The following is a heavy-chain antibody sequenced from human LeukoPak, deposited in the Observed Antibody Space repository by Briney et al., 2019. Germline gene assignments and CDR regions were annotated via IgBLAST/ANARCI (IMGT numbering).Heavy chain of an antibody. CDR1: GFTFSNYG. V-gene: IGHV3-30*02. CDR2: IRYDGTNK. D-gene: IGHD4-17*01. J-gene: IGHJ4*02. CDR3: ARVSPAGDYCLDY. Sequence: GGSLRLSCAASGFTFSNYGMHWVRQAPGKGLEWVAFIRYDGTNKYYADSVKGRFTISRDNSKNTLYLQMNSLRAEDTAVYYCARVSPAGDYCLDYWGQGTLVTVSS.